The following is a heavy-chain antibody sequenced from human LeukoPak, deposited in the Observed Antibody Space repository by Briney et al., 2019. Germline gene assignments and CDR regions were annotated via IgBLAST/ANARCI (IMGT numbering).Heavy chain of an antibody. CDR3: ARGWDPNWFDP. J-gene: IGHJ5*02. CDR1: GGSISSGGYY. D-gene: IGHD1-26*01. CDR2: IYYSGST. V-gene: IGHV4-31*03. Sequence: SQTLSLTCTVSGGSISSGGYYWSWIRLHPGKGLEWIGYIYYSGSTYYNPSLKSRVTISVDTSKNQFSLKLSSVTAADTAVYYCARGWDPNWFDPWGQGTLVTVSS.